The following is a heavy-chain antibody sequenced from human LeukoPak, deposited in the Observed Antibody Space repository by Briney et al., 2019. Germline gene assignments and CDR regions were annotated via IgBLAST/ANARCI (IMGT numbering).Heavy chain of an antibody. D-gene: IGHD2-2*01. CDR3: ARHYARPLFDI. V-gene: IGHV4-34*01. J-gene: IGHJ3*02. Sequence: SETLSLTCAVYGGSFSGYYWSWIRQPPGKGLEWIGEINHSGSTNYNPSLKSRVTISVDTSKNQYSLKLSSVTAADTAVYYCARHYARPLFDIWGQGTMVTVSS. CDR2: INHSGST. CDR1: GGSFSGYY.